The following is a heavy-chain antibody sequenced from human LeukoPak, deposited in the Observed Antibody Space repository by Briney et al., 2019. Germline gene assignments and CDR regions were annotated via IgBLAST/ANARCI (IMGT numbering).Heavy chain of an antibody. D-gene: IGHD2-2*01. Sequence: SETLSLTCTVSGGSISSGGYYWSWIRQHPGKGLEWIGYIYYSGGTYYNPSLKSRVTISVDTSKNQFSLKLSSVTAADTAVYYCARVVSSYADYWGQGTLVTVSS. CDR1: GGSISSGGYY. CDR3: ARVVSSYADY. CDR2: IYYSGGT. J-gene: IGHJ4*02. V-gene: IGHV4-31*03.